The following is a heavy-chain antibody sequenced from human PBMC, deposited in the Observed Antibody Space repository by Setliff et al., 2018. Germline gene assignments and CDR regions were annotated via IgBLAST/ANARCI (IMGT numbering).Heavy chain of an antibody. V-gene: IGHV4-39*07. D-gene: IGHD6-19*01. Sequence: SETLSLTCTVSGGSISSSSYYWGWIRQPPGKGLEWIGSIYYSGSTYYNPSLKSRVTISVDTSKNQFSLKLSSVTAADTAVYYCAKDSARGWYGALDSWGQGAPVTVSS. CDR1: GGSISSSSYY. CDR2: IYYSGST. CDR3: AKDSARGWYGALDS. J-gene: IGHJ4*02.